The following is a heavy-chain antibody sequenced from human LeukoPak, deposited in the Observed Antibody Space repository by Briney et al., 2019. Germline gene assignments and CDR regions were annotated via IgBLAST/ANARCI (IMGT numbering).Heavy chain of an antibody. CDR3: AICIAAAGTGWFDP. CDR2: ISAYNGNT. D-gene: IGHD6-13*01. J-gene: IGHJ5*02. CDR1: GYTFTSYG. Sequence: ASVKVSCKASGYTFTSYGISWVRQAPGQGLEWMGWISAYNGNTNYAQKLQGRVTMTTDTSTSTAYMELRSLRSDDTAVYYCAICIAAAGTGWFDPWGQGTLVTVSS. V-gene: IGHV1-18*01.